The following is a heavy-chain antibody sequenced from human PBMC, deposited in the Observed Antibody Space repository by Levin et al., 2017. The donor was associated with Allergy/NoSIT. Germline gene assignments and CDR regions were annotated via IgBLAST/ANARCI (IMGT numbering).Heavy chain of an antibody. V-gene: IGHV3-30*18. CDR1: GFTFSSYG. CDR2: ISYDGSNK. Sequence: GGSLRLSCAASGFTFSSYGMHWVRQAPGKGLEWVAVISYDGSNKYYADSVKGRFTISRDNSKNTLYLQMNSLRAEDTAVYYCAKDRNFLYYFDFWGQGTLVTVSS. J-gene: IGHJ4*02. CDR3: AKDRNFLYYFDF. D-gene: IGHD1-14*01.